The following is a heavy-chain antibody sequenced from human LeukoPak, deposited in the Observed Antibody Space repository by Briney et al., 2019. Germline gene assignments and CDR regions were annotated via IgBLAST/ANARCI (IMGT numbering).Heavy chain of an antibody. J-gene: IGHJ4*02. Sequence: GGSLRLSCAASGFTFSSYAMSWVRQAPGKGLVWVSVIKSDGSGTTYADFVKGRFTISRDNAKNTVYLQMNSLRADDTAMYYCAKDYFGSIDYWGQGTLVTVSS. CDR2: IKSDGSGT. V-gene: IGHV3-74*01. D-gene: IGHD2/OR15-2a*01. CDR3: AKDYFGSIDY. CDR1: GFTFSSYA.